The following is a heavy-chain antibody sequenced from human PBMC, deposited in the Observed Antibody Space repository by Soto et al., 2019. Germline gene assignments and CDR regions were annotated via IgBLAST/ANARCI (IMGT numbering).Heavy chain of an antibody. CDR3: AGDVMGDFWFDP. Sequence: EVQLVESGGGLVQPGGSLRLSCAASGFTVSRNYMNWVRQAPGKGLEWVSAIYTSGTTDYADSVEGRFTISRDSSRNTVYLQMNSLRAEDTAMYYCAGDVMGDFWFDPWGQGTLVTVSS. D-gene: IGHD1-26*01. CDR2: IYTSGTT. V-gene: IGHV3-66*01. J-gene: IGHJ5*02. CDR1: GFTVSRNY.